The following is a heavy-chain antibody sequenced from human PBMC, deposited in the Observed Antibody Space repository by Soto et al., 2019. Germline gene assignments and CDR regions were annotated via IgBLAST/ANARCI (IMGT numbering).Heavy chain of an antibody. Sequence: LRLSCAASGFTFSSYAMSWVRQAPGKGLEWVSAISGSGGSTYYADSVKGRFTISRDNSKNTLYPQINSLRAEDTAVYYCAKAVVVVPAAMKYNWFDPWGQGTLVPVSS. D-gene: IGHD2-2*01. CDR2: ISGSGGST. V-gene: IGHV3-23*01. CDR1: GFTFSSYA. CDR3: AKAVVVVPAAMKYNWFDP. J-gene: IGHJ5*02.